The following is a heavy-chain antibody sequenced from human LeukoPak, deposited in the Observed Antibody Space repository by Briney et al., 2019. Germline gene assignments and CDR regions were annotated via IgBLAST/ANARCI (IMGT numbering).Heavy chain of an antibody. CDR2: IYYSGST. CDR1: GGSISSGGYY. V-gene: IGHV4-31*03. CDR3: ARERAALFDY. J-gene: IGHJ4*02. Sequence: PSETLSLTCTVSGGSISSGGYYWSWIRQHPGKGLEWIGYIYYSGSTYYNPSLKSRVTISVDTSKNQFSLKLSSVTAADTAVYYCARERAALFDYWGQGTLVTVSS. D-gene: IGHD6-6*01.